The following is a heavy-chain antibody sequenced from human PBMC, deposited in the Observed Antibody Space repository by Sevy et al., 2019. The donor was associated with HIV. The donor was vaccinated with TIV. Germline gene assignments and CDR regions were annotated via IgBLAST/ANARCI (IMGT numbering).Heavy chain of an antibody. CDR3: ARASYCSGGSCYSRGRYSDY. CDR2: IKQDGSEK. CDR1: GFTFSSYW. Sequence: GGSLRLSCAASGFTFSSYWMSWVRQAPGKGLEWVANIKQDGSEKYYVDSVKGRFTISRDNAKNSLYLQMNSLRAEDTAVYYCARASYCSGGSCYSRGRYSDYWGQGTLVTVSS. V-gene: IGHV3-7*01. D-gene: IGHD2-15*01. J-gene: IGHJ4*02.